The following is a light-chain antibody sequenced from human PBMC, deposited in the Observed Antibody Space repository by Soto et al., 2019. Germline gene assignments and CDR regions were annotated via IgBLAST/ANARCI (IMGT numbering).Light chain of an antibody. CDR2: KAS. CDR3: QQYHTYWWT. V-gene: IGKV1-5*03. Sequence: IQMTQSPSTLSASVGDRVTITCRASQTIINWLAWYQQKPGKAPKLLIYKASTLEGEVPSRFSGSGSETEFTLTINSPQPDDSATYYCQQYHTYWWTFGQGTKVDIK. J-gene: IGKJ1*01. CDR1: QTIINW.